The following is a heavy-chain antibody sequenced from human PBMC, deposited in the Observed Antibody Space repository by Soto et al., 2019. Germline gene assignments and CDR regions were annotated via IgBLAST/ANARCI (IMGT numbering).Heavy chain of an antibody. V-gene: IGHV4-31*03. CDR2: IYYSGST. D-gene: IGHD4-17*01. J-gene: IGHJ4*02. Sequence: PSETLSLTCTVSGGSISSGGYYWSWIRQHPGKGLEWIGYIYYSGSTYYNPSLKSRVTISVDTSKNQFSLKLSSVTAADTAVYYCAIAEGDYSPFDYWGQGTLVTVSS. CDR1: GGSISSGGYY. CDR3: AIAEGDYSPFDY.